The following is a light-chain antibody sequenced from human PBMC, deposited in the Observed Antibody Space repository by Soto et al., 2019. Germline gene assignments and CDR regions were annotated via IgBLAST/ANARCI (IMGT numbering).Light chain of an antibody. Sequence: QSVLTQPASVSGSPGQSITISCTGTSSDVGAYYSVSCYQQHPGKAPKLMIYEVSNRPTGASYRFSSSKSGNTASLTISGLQAEEQADYFCSSNSSSSTYVFGTGTKVTVL. CDR2: EVS. CDR3: SSNSSSSTYV. J-gene: IGLJ1*01. CDR1: SSDVGAYYS. V-gene: IGLV2-14*01.